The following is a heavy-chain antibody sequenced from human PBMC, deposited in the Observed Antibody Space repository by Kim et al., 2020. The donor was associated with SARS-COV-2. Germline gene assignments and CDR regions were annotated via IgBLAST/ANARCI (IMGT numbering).Heavy chain of an antibody. CDR3: ARGAPGTVIKVAGVDY. CDR2: INPSGGST. V-gene: IGHV1-46*01. CDR1: GYTFTNYY. D-gene: IGHD6-19*01. J-gene: IGHJ4*02. Sequence: ASVKVSCKASGYTFTNYYMHWVRQAPGQGLEWMGIINPSGGSTSYAQKFHGRVTMTSDTSTSTVYMELSSLRSEDTAVYYCARGAPGTVIKVAGVDYWGQGTLVTVSS.